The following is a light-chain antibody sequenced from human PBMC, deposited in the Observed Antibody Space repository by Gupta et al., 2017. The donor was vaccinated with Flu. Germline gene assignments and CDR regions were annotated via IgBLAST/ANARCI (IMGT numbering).Light chain of an antibody. Sequence: DIQLTQSPSFLSASVGDRVTITCRASQGITSYFAWFQQKPGKAPNLLIYAASTLQSGVPSRFSGSGTGAEFTLTISSLQPEDFATYYCQQLDFYPYTFGQGTKLEIK. V-gene: IGKV1-9*01. CDR1: QGITSY. CDR2: AAS. J-gene: IGKJ2*01. CDR3: QQLDFYPYT.